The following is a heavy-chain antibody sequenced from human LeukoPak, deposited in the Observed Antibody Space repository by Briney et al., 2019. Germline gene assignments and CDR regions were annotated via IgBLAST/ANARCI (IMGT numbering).Heavy chain of an antibody. CDR3: ARDPSNTSGRYQYFDL. V-gene: IGHV1-18*04. CDR1: GYSFTAYY. CDR2: ISGYNGGT. Sequence: ASVKVSCKASGYSFTAYYLHWVRQAPGQGLEWMGWISGYNGGTMYAQKVQGRVTMTTDRSTTTAYMELRSLTSDDTALYYCARDPSNTSGRYQYFDLWGRGTLVTVSS. J-gene: IGHJ2*01. D-gene: IGHD6-19*01.